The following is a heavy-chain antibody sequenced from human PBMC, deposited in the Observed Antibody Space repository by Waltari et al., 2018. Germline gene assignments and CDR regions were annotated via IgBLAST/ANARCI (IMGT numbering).Heavy chain of an antibody. CDR2: ISYDGSNK. Sequence: QVQLVESGGGVVQPGRCLRLSCAAAGIPFSSYAMHWVRQAPGKGLEWVAVISYDGSNKYYADSVKGRFTISRDNSKNTLYLQMNSLRAEDTAVYYCARDLDYWGQGTLVTVSS. CDR1: GIPFSSYA. J-gene: IGHJ4*02. V-gene: IGHV3-30-3*01. CDR3: ARDLDY.